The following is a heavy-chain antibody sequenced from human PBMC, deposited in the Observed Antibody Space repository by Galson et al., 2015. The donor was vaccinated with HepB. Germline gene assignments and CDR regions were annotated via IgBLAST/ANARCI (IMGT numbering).Heavy chain of an antibody. V-gene: IGHV1-69*13. Sequence: SVKVSCKASGGTFSSYAISWVRQAPGQGLEWMGGIIPIFGTANYAQKFQGRVTITADESTSTAYMELSSLGSEDTAVYYCARNHGVATAGGNPSGDAFDIWGQGTMVTVSS. CDR2: IIPIFGTA. CDR1: GGTFSSYA. J-gene: IGHJ3*02. CDR3: ARNHGVATAGGNPSGDAFDI. D-gene: IGHD5-12*01.